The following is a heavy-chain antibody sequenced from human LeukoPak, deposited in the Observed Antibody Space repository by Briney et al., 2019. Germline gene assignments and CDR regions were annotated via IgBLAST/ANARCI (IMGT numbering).Heavy chain of an antibody. D-gene: IGHD3-22*01. Sequence: PGGSLRLSCAASGFTFKTQAMSWVRQAPGKGLEWVSRIDDSGVIRSYADSAKGRFTISRDNSKMTLTLQMNSLRAEDTAVYYCAKRLKRNYYYHYAMDVWGQGTTVTVSS. CDR1: GFTFKTQA. V-gene: IGHV3-23*01. CDR3: AKRLKRNYYYHYAMDV. CDR2: IDDSGVIR. J-gene: IGHJ6*02.